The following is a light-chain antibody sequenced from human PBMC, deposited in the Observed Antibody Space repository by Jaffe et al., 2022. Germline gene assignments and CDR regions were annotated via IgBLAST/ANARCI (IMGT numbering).Light chain of an antibody. J-gene: IGLJ1*01. CDR1: STDVGNYNY. Sequence: QSALTQPASVSGSPGQSITISCTGTSTDVGNYNYVSWYQQYPGKAPKLMIYGVSNRPSGVSNRFSGSKSGNTASLTISGLQSEDEADYYCSSYTSSSSPHYVFGTGTKVTVL. V-gene: IGLV2-14*03. CDR2: GVS. CDR3: SSYTSSSSPHYV.